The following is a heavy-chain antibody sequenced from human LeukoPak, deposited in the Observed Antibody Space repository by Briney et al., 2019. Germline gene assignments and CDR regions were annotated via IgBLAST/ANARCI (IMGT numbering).Heavy chain of an antibody. D-gene: IGHD6-13*01. V-gene: IGHV4-59*01. CDR1: GGSISSYY. CDR3: ARISSSWYLKNYGMDV. J-gene: IGHJ6*02. CDR2: IYYSGST. Sequence: SETLSLTCTVSGGSISSYYWSWIRQPPGKGLEWIGYIYYSGSTNHNPSLKSRVTISVDTSKNQFSLKLSSVTAADTAVYYCARISSSWYLKNYGMDVWGQGTTVTVSS.